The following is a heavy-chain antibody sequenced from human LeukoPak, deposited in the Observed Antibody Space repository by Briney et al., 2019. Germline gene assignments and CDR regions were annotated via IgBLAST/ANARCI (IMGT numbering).Heavy chain of an antibody. V-gene: IGHV3-30*02. Sequence: GGSLRLSCAASAFTFSSYGMHWVRQAPGKGLEWVAFIRYDGSNKYYADSVKGRFTISRDNSKNTLYLQMNSLRAEDTAVYYCVKGLAAAFYSAFDIWGQGTMVTVSS. CDR2: IRYDGSNK. D-gene: IGHD6-13*01. CDR3: VKGLAAAFYSAFDI. J-gene: IGHJ3*02. CDR1: AFTFSSYG.